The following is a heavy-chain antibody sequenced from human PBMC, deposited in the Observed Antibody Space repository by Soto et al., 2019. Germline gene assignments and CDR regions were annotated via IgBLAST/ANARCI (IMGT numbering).Heavy chain of an antibody. J-gene: IGHJ4*02. D-gene: IGHD2-15*01. V-gene: IGHV3-74*01. CDR1: GFTFSSYW. CDR2: INSDGSST. CDR3: VRTSLVVAAATREDY. Sequence: EVQLVESGGGLVQPGESLRLSCAASGFTFSSYWMHWVRQAPGKGLVWVSRINSDGSSTSYAGSVKGRFTISRDNAKNTLYLQMNSLRAEDTAVYYCVRTSLVVAAATREDYWCQGTLVTVSS.